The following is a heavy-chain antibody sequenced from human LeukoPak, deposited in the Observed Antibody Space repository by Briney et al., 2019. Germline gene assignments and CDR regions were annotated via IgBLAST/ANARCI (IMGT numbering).Heavy chain of an antibody. CDR1: GFTVSSNY. D-gene: IGHD6-13*01. CDR3: ARLRTGRFSTSWFDY. J-gene: IGHJ4*02. V-gene: IGHV3-66*04. CDR2: IYSGGST. Sequence: GGSLRLSCAASGFTVSSNYMSWVRQAPGKGLEWVSVIYSGGSTYYADSVKGRFTISRDNSKNTLYLQMNSLRAEDTATYYCARLRTGRFSTSWFDYWGQGSLVTVSS.